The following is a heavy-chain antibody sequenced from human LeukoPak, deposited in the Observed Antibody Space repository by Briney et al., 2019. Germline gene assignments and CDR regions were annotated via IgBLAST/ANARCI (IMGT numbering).Heavy chain of an antibody. Sequence: ASVKVSCKASGGTFNINDINWVRQATGQGLEWMGWMNPNSGNPGYTQKFQGRVTMTRNTSISTAYMELTNLRSEDTAVYYCARVTAAGTWTFDIWGQGTTVTVSS. J-gene: IGHJ3*02. V-gene: IGHV1-8*01. CDR2: MNPNSGNP. CDR1: GGTFNIND. CDR3: ARVTAAGTWTFDI. D-gene: IGHD6-13*01.